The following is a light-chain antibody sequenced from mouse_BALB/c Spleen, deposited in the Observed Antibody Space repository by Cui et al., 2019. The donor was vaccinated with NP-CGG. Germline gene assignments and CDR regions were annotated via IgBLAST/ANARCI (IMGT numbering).Light chain of an antibody. V-gene: IGLV1*01. CDR3: ALWYSNHWV. CDR1: TGAVTTSNY. J-gene: IGLJ1*01. Sequence: QAVVTKESALTTSPGETVTLTCRSSTGAVTTSNYANWVQEKPDQLFTGLIGGTNNRAPGVPARVSGSVIGDKAALTITGAQTEDEAIYFCALWYSNHWVFGGGTKLTVL. CDR2: GTN.